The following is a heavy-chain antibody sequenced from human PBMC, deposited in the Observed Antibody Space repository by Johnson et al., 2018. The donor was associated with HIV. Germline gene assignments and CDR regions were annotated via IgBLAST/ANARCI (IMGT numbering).Heavy chain of an antibody. CDR1: GFTFSDYY. Sequence: VQLVESGGGLVKPGGSLRLSCEASGFTFSDYYMSWIRQAPGKGLEWVSGISGSGGSTYYADSVKGRFTISRDNSKNTLYLQMNSLRAEDTAVYYCAKPLPLNYYDSREDAFDIWGQGTMVTVSS. CDR3: AKPLPLNYYDSREDAFDI. J-gene: IGHJ3*02. D-gene: IGHD3-22*01. V-gene: IGHV3-23*04. CDR2: ISGSGGST.